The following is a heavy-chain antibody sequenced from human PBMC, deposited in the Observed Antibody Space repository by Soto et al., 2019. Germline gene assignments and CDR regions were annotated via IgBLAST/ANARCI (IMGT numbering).Heavy chain of an antibody. V-gene: IGHV3-23*01. CDR3: CGSSGSHDAFDI. CDR1: GFTFSSYA. J-gene: IGHJ3*02. D-gene: IGHD1-26*01. Sequence: GGSLRLSCAASGFTFSSYAMSWVHQAPGKGLEWVSAISGSGGSTYYADSVKGRFTISRHNSKNTLYLQMNSLRAEDTAVYYCCGSSGSHDAFDIWGQGTMVTVSS. CDR2: ISGSGGST.